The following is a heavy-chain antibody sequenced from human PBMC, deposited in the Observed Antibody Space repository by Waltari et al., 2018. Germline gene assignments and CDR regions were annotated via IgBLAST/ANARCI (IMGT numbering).Heavy chain of an antibody. CDR3: ATYIGASLGTAAFDV. CDR1: GASISSNRHY. D-gene: IGHD5-12*01. CDR2: MSYSGAS. J-gene: IGHJ3*01. V-gene: IGHV4-39*02. Sequence: QPQLPESGPGLVKPSETLSLTCSVSGASISSNRHYWVWIRQPPGQGLEWIGTMSYSGASYSSPSLKSRATISRDTSKNHLSLKLGSVSAADTAVYYCATYIGASLGTAAFDVWGQGTMVTVSS.